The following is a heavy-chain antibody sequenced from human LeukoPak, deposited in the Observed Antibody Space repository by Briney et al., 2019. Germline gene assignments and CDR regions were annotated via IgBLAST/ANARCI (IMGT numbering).Heavy chain of an antibody. D-gene: IGHD3-10*02. CDR1: GGSISPYY. CDR2: IYYSGNT. V-gene: IGHV4-59*01. J-gene: IGHJ4*02. Sequence: SETLSLTCTVSGGSISPYYWSWIRQPPGKGLEWLGYIYYSGNTDYNPSLKSRIAISVDTSKNQFSLQLSSVTAADTAVYYCARSTGTTMFIDYWGQGTLVTVSS. CDR3: ARSTGTTMFIDY.